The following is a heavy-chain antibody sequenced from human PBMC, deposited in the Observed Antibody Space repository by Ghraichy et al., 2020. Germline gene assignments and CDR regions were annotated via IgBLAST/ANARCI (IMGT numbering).Heavy chain of an antibody. CDR1: GGSISSGSYY. J-gene: IGHJ6*02. D-gene: IGHD5-12*01. V-gene: IGHV4-61*02. Sequence: SETLSLTCTVSGGSISSGSYYWSWIRQPAGKGLEWIGRIYTSGSTNYNPSLKSRVTISVDTSKNQFSLKLSSVTAADTAVYYCARGSRTWIAKRYGMDVWGQGTTVTVSS. CDR3: ARGSRTWIAKRYGMDV. CDR2: IYTSGST.